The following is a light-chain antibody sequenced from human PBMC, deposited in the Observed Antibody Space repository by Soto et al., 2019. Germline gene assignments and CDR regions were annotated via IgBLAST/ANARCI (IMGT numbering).Light chain of an antibody. Sequence: DLQMTQSPSSLSASVGDRVTITCQASQDISSYLNWYQQKPGKAPKLLIYGASNLETGVPPRFSGSGSGTDFTITISSLQPEDIATYYCQQYDNLPRLTFGGGTKVEIK. J-gene: IGKJ4*01. V-gene: IGKV1-33*01. CDR3: QQYDNLPRLT. CDR2: GAS. CDR1: QDISSY.